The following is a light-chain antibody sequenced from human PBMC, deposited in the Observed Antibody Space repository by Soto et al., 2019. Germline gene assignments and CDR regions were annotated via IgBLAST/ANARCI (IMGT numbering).Light chain of an antibody. Sequence: QLVLTQPPSVSGAPGQRVTISCTGSSSNIGAGYDVHWYQQLPGTAPKLLIYGNSNRPSRVPDRFSGSKSGTSASLAITGLQAEDEADYYCQSYDSSLSALFGGGTKLTVL. V-gene: IGLV1-40*01. CDR1: SSNIGAGYD. CDR3: QSYDSSLSAL. J-gene: IGLJ3*02. CDR2: GNS.